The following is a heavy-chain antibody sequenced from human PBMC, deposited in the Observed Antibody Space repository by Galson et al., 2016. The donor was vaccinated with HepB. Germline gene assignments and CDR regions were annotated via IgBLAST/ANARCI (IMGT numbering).Heavy chain of an antibody. Sequence: QVQLQESGPGLVKPSETLSLTCSVSGDSINTGSHYWGWVRQPPGRGLEWIGSIPYNGDPYYNPSPKSRVTISVDTSPNQFSLNLRCVTAAGTAFYSCAKDNWNGEGGWFDPWGQGTLTTVSS. CDR1: GDSINTGSHY. V-gene: IGHV4-39*07. J-gene: IGHJ5*02. CDR3: AKDNWNGEGGWFDP. CDR2: IPYNGDP. D-gene: IGHD1-1*01.